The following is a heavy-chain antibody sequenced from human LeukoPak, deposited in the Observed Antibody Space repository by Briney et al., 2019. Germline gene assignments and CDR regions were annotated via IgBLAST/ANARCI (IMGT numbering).Heavy chain of an antibody. Sequence: ASVKVSCKASGYTFTSYGISGVRQAPGQGLEWMRWISAYNGNTNYAQKLQGRVTMTTDTSTSTAYMELRSLRSDDTAVYYCAREYDSSGHYYDLDYWGQGTLVTVSS. J-gene: IGHJ4*02. CDR3: AREYDSSGHYYDLDY. CDR1: GYTFTSYG. V-gene: IGHV1-18*01. CDR2: ISAYNGNT. D-gene: IGHD3-22*01.